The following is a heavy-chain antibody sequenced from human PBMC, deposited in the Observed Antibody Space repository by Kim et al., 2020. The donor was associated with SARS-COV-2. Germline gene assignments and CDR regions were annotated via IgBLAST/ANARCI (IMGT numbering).Heavy chain of an antibody. CDR2: IYYSGST. J-gene: IGHJ4*02. CDR3: AGEDQHTALGY. CDR1: GGSISSSSYY. V-gene: IGHV4-39*02. D-gene: IGHD7-27*01. Sequence: SETLSLTCTVSGGSISSSSYYWGWIRQPPGQGLEWIGSIYYSGSTYYNPSLKSRVTISVDTSKNQCSLKLSSVTAADTAVYYCAGEDQHTALGYWGQGTLVTVSS.